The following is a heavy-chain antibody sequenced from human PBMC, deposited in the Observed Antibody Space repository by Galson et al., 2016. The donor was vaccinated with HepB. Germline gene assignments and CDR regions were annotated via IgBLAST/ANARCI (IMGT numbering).Heavy chain of an antibody. V-gene: IGHV3-74*01. Sequence: SLRLSCAASGFTFSSYWMHWVRQAPGKGLVWVSRINSDGSSTSYADSVNGRFTISRDNAKNTRYLQMNSLRAEDTAVYYCASGVVVVTYRNDAFDIWAKGQWSPSLQ. CDR3: ASGVVVVTYRNDAFDI. CDR2: INSDGSST. J-gene: IGHJ3*02. CDR1: GFTFSSYW. D-gene: IGHD3-22*01.